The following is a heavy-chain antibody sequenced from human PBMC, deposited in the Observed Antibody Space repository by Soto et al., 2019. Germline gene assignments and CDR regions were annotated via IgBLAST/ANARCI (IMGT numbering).Heavy chain of an antibody. D-gene: IGHD1-26*01. J-gene: IGHJ4*02. CDR1: GGSITSSSFY. CDR3: ARRRIVPTTNFDY. Sequence: QLQLQESGPGLVKPSETLSLTCTVSGGSITSSSFYWGWIRQPPGKGLEWIGHIFHTGATYYKPTNQRRIRMSVNTSKNQFSMNMSSVTATETAVYYCARRRIVPTTNFDYWGQGTLVTVSS. V-gene: IGHV4-39*01. CDR2: IFHTGAT.